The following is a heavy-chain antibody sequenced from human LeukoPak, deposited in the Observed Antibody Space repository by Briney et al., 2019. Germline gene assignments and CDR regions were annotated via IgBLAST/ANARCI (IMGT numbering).Heavy chain of an antibody. V-gene: IGHV3-11*01. CDR2: ISSSGSTK. J-gene: IGHJ5*02. CDR3: ARDSTSVGAFDP. CDR1: GFTFSVYY. Sequence: PGGSLRLSCAASGFTFSVYYMSWIRQAPGKGLEWVSYISSSGSTKYYADSVKGRFTVSRDNAKNSLDLQMNSLRADDTAVYYCARDSTSVGAFDPWGQGALVTVSS.